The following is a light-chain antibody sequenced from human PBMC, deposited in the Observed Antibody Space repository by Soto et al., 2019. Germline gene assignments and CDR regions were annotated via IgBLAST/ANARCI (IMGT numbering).Light chain of an antibody. Sequence: QSVLTQPASVSGSPGQSITISCTGTSSDVGAYNFVSWYQQHPGKALKLMIYEVSNRPSGVSNRFSGSKYGNTASLTISGLQAEDEADYYCSSYTASSALVIFGGGTKVTVL. J-gene: IGLJ2*01. CDR1: SSDVGAYNF. CDR3: SSYTASSALVI. CDR2: EVS. V-gene: IGLV2-14*01.